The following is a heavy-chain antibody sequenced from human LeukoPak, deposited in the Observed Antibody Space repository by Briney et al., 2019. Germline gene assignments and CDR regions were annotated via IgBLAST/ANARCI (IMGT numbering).Heavy chain of an antibody. CDR1: GFTFSRYG. CDR2: IWYDGSNK. V-gene: IGHV3-33*01. D-gene: IGHD2-2*01. Sequence: GRSLRLSCAASGFTFSRYGMHWVRQAPGKGLEWVAVIWYDGSNKYYADSVKGRFTISRDNSKNTLYLQMNSLRAEDTAVYYCARAPYCSSTSCYALSWFDPWGQGTLVTVSS. J-gene: IGHJ5*02. CDR3: ARAPYCSSTSCYALSWFDP.